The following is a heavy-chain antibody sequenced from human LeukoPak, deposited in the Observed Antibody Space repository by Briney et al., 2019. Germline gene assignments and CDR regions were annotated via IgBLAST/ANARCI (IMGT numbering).Heavy chain of an antibody. V-gene: IGHV3-48*04. CDR2: ISSSGITI. CDR3: ARFYGGNYFDY. Sequence: PGGSLRLSCAASGFTFSSYAMSWVRQAPGKGLEWVSYISSSGITIYYADSVKGRFTISRDNAKNSLYLQMNSLRAEDTAVYYCARFYGGNYFDYWGQGTLVTVSS. J-gene: IGHJ4*02. D-gene: IGHD4/OR15-4a*01. CDR1: GFTFSSYA.